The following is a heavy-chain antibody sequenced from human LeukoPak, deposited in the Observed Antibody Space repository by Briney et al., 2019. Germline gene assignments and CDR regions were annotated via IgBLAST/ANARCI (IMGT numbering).Heavy chain of an antibody. Sequence: SETLSLTCTVSGGSLISYYWTWVRQTPGKGLEWIGYMYDSVRIHYNPSLESRVTISVDTSKNQFSLKLSSVTAADTAVYYCARGIAVQFYYYYYYMDVWGKGTTVTVSS. CDR1: GGSLISYY. V-gene: IGHV4-59*12. CDR2: MYDSVRI. D-gene: IGHD1-1*01. J-gene: IGHJ6*03. CDR3: ARGIAVQFYYYYYYMDV.